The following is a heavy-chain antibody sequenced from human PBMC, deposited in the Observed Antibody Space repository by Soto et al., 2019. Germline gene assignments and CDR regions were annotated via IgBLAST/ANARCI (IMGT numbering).Heavy chain of an antibody. CDR3: ARGRGSTSAPYFDP. V-gene: IGHV4-30-2*01. CDR1: GGSISSGGYS. Sequence: SETLSLTCAVSGGSISSGGYSWSWIRQPPGKGLEWIGYIYHSGSTYYNPSLKSRVTISVDGSKNQFSLKLSSVTAADTAVYYCARGRGSTSAPYFDPWGQGTLVTVSS. CDR2: IYHSGST. D-gene: IGHD2-2*01. J-gene: IGHJ5*02.